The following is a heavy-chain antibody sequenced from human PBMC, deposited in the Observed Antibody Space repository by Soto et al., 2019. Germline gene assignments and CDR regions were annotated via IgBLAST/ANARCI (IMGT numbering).Heavy chain of an antibody. V-gene: IGHV3-13*01. Sequence: LRLSCAASGFTFSSYDMHWVRQATGKGLEWVSAIGTAGDTYYPGSVKGRFTISRENAKNSLYLQMNSLRAEDTAVYYCARGRTDYGGNSAYFDYWGQGTLVTVSS. J-gene: IGHJ4*02. CDR2: IGTAGDT. CDR1: GFTFSSYD. D-gene: IGHD4-17*01. CDR3: ARGRTDYGGNSAYFDY.